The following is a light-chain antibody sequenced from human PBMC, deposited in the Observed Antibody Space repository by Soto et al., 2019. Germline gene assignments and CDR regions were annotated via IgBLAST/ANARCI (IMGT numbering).Light chain of an antibody. CDR3: QQYDNWPQT. V-gene: IGKV3-15*01. CDR2: GAS. CDR1: QSISSN. J-gene: IGKJ1*01. Sequence: ETVMTQSPATLSVSPGERATLSCRASQSISSNLAWYQQKPGQAPRLLIYGASTRATGIPARFSGTGSGTDFTLTVSSLQSEDFAVYYCQQYDNWPQTFGQGTKVDI.